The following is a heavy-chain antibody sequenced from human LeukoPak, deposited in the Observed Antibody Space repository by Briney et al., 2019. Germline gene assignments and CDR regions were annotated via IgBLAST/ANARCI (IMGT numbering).Heavy chain of an antibody. Sequence: SQTLSLTCAISGDSVSSNSAAWNWIRQSPSRGLEWLGRTYYRSKWYNDYAVSVKSRITINPDTSKNQFSLKLSSVTAADTAVYYCARRFRFSWWLYLDYWGQGTLVTVSS. CDR1: GDSVSSNSAA. CDR3: ARRFRFSWWLYLDY. V-gene: IGHV6-1*01. D-gene: IGHD2-15*01. CDR2: TYYRSKWYN. J-gene: IGHJ4*02.